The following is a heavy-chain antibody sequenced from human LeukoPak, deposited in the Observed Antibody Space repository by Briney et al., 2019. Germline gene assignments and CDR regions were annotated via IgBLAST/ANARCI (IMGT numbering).Heavy chain of an antibody. CDR1: GYSFTSYA. D-gene: IGHD6-13*01. J-gene: IGHJ5*02. CDR2: INTNTGNP. CDR3: AREFYSSSRYWFDP. Sequence: ASVKVSCKASGYSFTSYAMNWVRQAPGQGLEWMGWINTNTGNPTYAQGFTGRFVFSLDTSVSTAYLQISSLKAEDTAVYYCAREFYSSSRYWFDPWGQGTLVTVSS. V-gene: IGHV7-4-1*02.